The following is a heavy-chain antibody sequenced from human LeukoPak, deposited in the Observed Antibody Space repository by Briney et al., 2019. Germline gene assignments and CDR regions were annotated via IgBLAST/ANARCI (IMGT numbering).Heavy chain of an antibody. J-gene: IGHJ4*02. CDR2: ISGSGGST. CDR1: GFTFSRYA. CDR3: AKDPGFGGSYPFDY. D-gene: IGHD1-26*01. Sequence: PGGSLRLSCAASGFTFSRYAMSWVRQAPGKGLEWVSAISGSGGSTYYADSVKGRFTISRDNSKNTLYLQMNSLRAEDTAVYYCAKDPGFGGSYPFDYWGQGTLVTVSS. V-gene: IGHV3-23*01.